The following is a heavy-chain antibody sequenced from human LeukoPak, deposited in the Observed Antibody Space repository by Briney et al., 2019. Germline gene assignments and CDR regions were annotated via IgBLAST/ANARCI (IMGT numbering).Heavy chain of an antibody. V-gene: IGHV1-8*01. D-gene: IGHD6-19*01. CDR2: MNPNSGNT. Sequence: ASVKVSCKASGYTFTSYDINWVRQATGQGLEWMGWMNPNSGNTGYAQKFQGRVTMTRNTSISTAYMELSSLRSEDTAVHYCARAKPGIAVAGTVFFDYWGQGTLVTVSS. CDR3: ARAKPGIAVAGTVFFDY. CDR1: GYTFTSYD. J-gene: IGHJ4*02.